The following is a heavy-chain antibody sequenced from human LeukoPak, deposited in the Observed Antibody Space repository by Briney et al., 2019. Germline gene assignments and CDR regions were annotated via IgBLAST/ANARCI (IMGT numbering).Heavy chain of an antibody. D-gene: IGHD3-9*01. V-gene: IGHV4-39*07. CDR1: GGSISNYY. Sequence: ASETLSLTCTVSGGSISNYYWNWIRQPPGKGLEWIGSIYYSGSTYYNPSLKSRVTISVDTSKNQFSLKLSSVTAADTAVYYCARVDEFDWLLDWGQGTLVTVSS. CDR2: IYYSGST. CDR3: ARVDEFDWLLD. J-gene: IGHJ4*02.